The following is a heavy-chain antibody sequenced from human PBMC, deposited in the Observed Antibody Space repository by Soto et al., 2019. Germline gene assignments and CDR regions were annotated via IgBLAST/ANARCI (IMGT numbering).Heavy chain of an antibody. CDR1: GGSFSGYY. V-gene: IGHV4-34*01. CDR2: INHSGST. CDR3: ASRGLCNNGVCHRMPLDP. D-gene: IGHD2-8*01. Sequence: PSETLSLTCAVYGGSFSGYYWSWIRQPPGKGLEWIGEINHSGSTNYNPSLKSRVTISVDTSKNQFSLKLSSVTAADTAVYYCASRGLCNNGVCHRMPLDPWGQGTLVTVSS. J-gene: IGHJ5*02.